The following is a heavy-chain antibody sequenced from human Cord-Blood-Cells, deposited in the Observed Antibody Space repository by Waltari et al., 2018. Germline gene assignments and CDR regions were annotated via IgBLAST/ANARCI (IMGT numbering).Heavy chain of an antibody. Sequence: QLQLQESGPGLAKPSETLSLTCTVSGGSISSSSYYWGWIRQPPGKGLEWIGSIYYSGSTYYNPSLKSRVTISVDTSKNQFSLKLSSVTAADTAVYYCARQGDSGYDWYFDLWGRGTLVTVSS. J-gene: IGHJ2*01. CDR2: IYYSGST. CDR3: ARQGDSGYDWYFDL. D-gene: IGHD5-12*01. V-gene: IGHV4-39*01. CDR1: GGSISSSSYY.